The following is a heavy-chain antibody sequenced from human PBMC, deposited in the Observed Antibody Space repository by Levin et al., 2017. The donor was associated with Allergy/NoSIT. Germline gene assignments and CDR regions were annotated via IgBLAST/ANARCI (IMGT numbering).Heavy chain of an antibody. V-gene: IGHV4-59*08. D-gene: IGHD6-19*01. CDR3: ARGVEGVAGEFDY. J-gene: IGHJ4*02. Sequence: SQTLSLPCTVSGGSISSYYWSWIRQPPGKGLEWIGYIYYSGSTNYNPSLKSRVTISVDTSKNQFSLKLSSVTAADTAVYYCARGVEGVAGEFDYWGQGTLVTVSS. CDR2: IYYSGST. CDR1: GGSISSYY.